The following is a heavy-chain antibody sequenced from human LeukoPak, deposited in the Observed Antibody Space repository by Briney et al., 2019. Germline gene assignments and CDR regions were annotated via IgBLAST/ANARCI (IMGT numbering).Heavy chain of an antibody. CDR2: IWHDGRNK. D-gene: IGHD2-15*01. Sequence: QPGGSLRLSCAGTGFTLSNYAMNWVRQAPGKGPEWVAVIWHDGRNKYYADSVKGRFTVSRDNSKNTLYLQMSSLRAEDTAVYYCARDRGSDDPIDYWGQGTPVTVSS. V-gene: IGHV3-33*08. CDR1: GFTLSNYA. CDR3: ARDRGSDDPIDY. J-gene: IGHJ4*02.